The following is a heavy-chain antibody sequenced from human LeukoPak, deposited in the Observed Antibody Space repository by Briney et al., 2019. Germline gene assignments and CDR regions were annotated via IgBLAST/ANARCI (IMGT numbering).Heavy chain of an antibody. CDR1: GFTFSSYS. Sequence: PGGSLRLSCAASGFTFSSYSMNWVRQAPGKGLEWVSFISSSSSYIYYADSVKGRFTISRDNAKNSLYLQMNSLRAEDTAVYYCARGGVAVDSYYYYGMDVWGQGTTVTVSS. CDR2: ISSSSSYI. J-gene: IGHJ6*02. V-gene: IGHV3-21*01. CDR3: ARGGVAVDSYYYYGMDV. D-gene: IGHD6-19*01.